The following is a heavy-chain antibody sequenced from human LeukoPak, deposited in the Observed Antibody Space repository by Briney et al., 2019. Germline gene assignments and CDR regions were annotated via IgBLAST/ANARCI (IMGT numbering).Heavy chain of an antibody. V-gene: IGHV5-51*01. Sequence: GESLKISCKGSGYSFTSYWIGWVRQMPVKGLEWMGIIYPGDSDTRYSPSFQGQVTISADKSISTAYLQWSSLKASDTAMYYCASSSMVAPPYDYYYGMDVWGQGTTVTVSS. CDR3: ASSSMVAPPYDYYYGMDV. CDR1: GYSFTSYW. CDR2: IYPGDSDT. J-gene: IGHJ6*02. D-gene: IGHD4/OR15-4a*01.